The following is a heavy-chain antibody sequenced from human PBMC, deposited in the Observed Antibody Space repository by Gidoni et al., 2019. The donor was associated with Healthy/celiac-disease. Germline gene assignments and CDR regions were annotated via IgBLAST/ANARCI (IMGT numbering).Heavy chain of an antibody. D-gene: IGHD6-13*01. J-gene: IGHJ1*01. Sequence: QVQLQESGSGLVTPSETLSLTCTVPGGSISSYYWSWIRQPAGKGLEWIGRIYTSGSTNYNPSLKSRVTMSVDTSKNQFSLKLSSVTAADTAVYYCARDHASWYSAEYFQHWGQGTLVTVSS. CDR2: IYTSGST. CDR3: ARDHASWYSAEYFQH. CDR1: GGSISSYY. V-gene: IGHV4-4*07.